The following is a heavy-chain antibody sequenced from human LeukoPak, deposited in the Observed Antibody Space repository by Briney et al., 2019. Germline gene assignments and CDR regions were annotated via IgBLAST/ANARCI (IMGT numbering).Heavy chain of an antibody. CDR3: ARGYSSSYRIDY. D-gene: IGHD6-6*01. CDR1: GFTFSSYW. J-gene: IGHJ4*02. CDR2: INTDGSST. V-gene: IGHV3-74*01. Sequence: GGSLRLSCAASGFTFSSYWMHWVRQAPGKGLVWVSHINTDGSSTTYADSVKGRFTISRDNAKNTLYLQMNSLSAEDTAVYYCARGYSSSYRIDYWGQGTLVTVSS.